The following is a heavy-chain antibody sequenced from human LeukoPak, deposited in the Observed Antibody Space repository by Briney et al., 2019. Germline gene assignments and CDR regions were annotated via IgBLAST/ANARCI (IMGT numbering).Heavy chain of an antibody. V-gene: IGHV3-30*02. D-gene: IGHD1-7*01. CDR3: AKEWNNWNYENWFDS. CDR1: GSTFNTYG. J-gene: IGHJ5*01. Sequence: GGSLRLSCAASGSTFNTYGMHWVHQAPGKGLEWVAFIRFDGSDKYYADSVKGRFTISRDTSKSTLYLQMNSLRGEDTAVYYCAKEWNNWNYENWFDSWGQGTLVTVSS. CDR2: IRFDGSDK.